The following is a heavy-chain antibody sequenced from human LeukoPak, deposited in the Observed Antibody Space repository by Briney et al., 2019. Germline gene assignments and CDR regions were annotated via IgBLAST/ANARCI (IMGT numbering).Heavy chain of an antibody. Sequence: GRSLRLSCAASGFTFSSYAMHWVRQAPGKGLEWVAVISYDGGNKYYADSVKGRFTISRDNSKNTLYLQMNSLRAEDTAVYYCARVRPNKYCSGGSCYQTGGMDVWGQGTTVTVSS. CDR3: ARVRPNKYCSGGSCYQTGGMDV. CDR2: ISYDGGNK. D-gene: IGHD2-15*01. CDR1: GFTFSSYA. V-gene: IGHV3-30-3*01. J-gene: IGHJ6*02.